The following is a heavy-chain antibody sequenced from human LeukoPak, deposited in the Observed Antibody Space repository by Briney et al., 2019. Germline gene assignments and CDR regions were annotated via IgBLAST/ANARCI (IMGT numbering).Heavy chain of an antibody. D-gene: IGHD6-6*01. Sequence: GRSLRLSCAASGFTFSDYGMHWVRQAPGKGLEWVAVICYDGSNKYYADSVKGRFTISRDNSKNLLYLQMNSLRAEDTAVYYCARAPTDRSSSDYFDYWGQGTLVTVSS. J-gene: IGHJ4*02. V-gene: IGHV3-33*01. CDR1: GFTFSDYG. CDR2: ICYDGSNK. CDR3: ARAPTDRSSSDYFDY.